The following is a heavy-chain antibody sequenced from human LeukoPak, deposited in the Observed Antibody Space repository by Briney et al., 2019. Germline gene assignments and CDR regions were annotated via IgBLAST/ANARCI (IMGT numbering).Heavy chain of an antibody. J-gene: IGHJ4*02. V-gene: IGHV3-23*01. Sequence: QAGGSLRLSCAASGLTFSSYAMSWVRQAREKRLVCVSAISGSGGSTYYADSVKGRFTISRDNSKNTLYLQMNSLRAEDTAVYYCAKSPFNYDILTGPDYWGQGTLVTVSS. D-gene: IGHD3-9*01. CDR1: GLTFSSYA. CDR3: AKSPFNYDILTGPDY. CDR2: ISGSGGST.